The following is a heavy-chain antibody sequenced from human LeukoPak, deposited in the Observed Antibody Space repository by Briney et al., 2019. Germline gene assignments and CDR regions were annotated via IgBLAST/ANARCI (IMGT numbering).Heavy chain of an antibody. CDR2: LTASGDRT. Sequence: GGSLRLSCAASGFTFSAYSMSWVRQAPRKGLEWVSLLTASGDRTFYADSVKGRFTISRDNSKNTLSLQMNSLRAEDTAVYYCAKEPRQCGADCFSLLDQWGQGTLVTVSS. CDR3: AKEPRQCGADCFSLLDQ. D-gene: IGHD2-21*02. J-gene: IGHJ4*02. CDR1: GFTFSAYS. V-gene: IGHV3-23*01.